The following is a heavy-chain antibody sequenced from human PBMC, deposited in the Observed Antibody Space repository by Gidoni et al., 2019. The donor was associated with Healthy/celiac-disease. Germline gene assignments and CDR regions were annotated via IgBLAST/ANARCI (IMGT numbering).Heavy chain of an antibody. J-gene: IGHJ4*02. V-gene: IGHV3-23*01. CDR3: AKGPGIAVAGTGMWDY. Sequence: EVQLLESGGGLVPSGGSLCLSCAASGLPFSSYAMSWVRQAPGKGLEWVSAISGSGGSTYYADSVKGRFTISRDNSKNTLYLQMNSLRAEDTAVYYCAKGPGIAVAGTGMWDYWGQGTLVTVSS. D-gene: IGHD6-19*01. CDR1: GLPFSSYA. CDR2: ISGSGGST.